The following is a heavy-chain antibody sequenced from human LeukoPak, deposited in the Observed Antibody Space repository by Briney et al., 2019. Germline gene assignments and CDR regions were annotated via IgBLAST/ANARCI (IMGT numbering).Heavy chain of an antibody. CDR3: AKGSYYDSSGSFYFDY. CDR1: GFTFSSYA. J-gene: IGHJ4*02. D-gene: IGHD3-22*01. CDR2: ISGSGDST. Sequence: GGSLRLSCAASGFTFSSYAMSWVRQAPGKGLEWVSGISGSGDSTYYADSVKGRFTISRDNSKNTLYVQVNSLGTEDTAAYYCAKGSYYDSSGSFYFDYWGQGTLVTVSS. V-gene: IGHV3-23*01.